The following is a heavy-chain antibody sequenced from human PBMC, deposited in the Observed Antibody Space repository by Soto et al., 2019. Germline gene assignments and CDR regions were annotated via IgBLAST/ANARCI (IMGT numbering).Heavy chain of an antibody. J-gene: IGHJ6*02. CDR1: GFTVSSNY. Sequence: GGSLRLSCAASGFTVSSNYMSWVRQAPGKGLEWVSVIYSGGSTYYADSVKGRLTISRDNSKNTLYLQMNSLRAEDTAVYYCARDLILTGLKDYYGMDVWGQGTTVTVSS. D-gene: IGHD3-9*01. CDR2: IYSGGST. CDR3: ARDLILTGLKDYYGMDV. V-gene: IGHV3-53*01.